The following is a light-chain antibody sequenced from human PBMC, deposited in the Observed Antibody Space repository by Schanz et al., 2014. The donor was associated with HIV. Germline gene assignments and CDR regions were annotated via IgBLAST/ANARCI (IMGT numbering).Light chain of an antibody. V-gene: IGKV3-20*01. CDR3: QHYGGSPGT. CDR2: GAS. J-gene: IGKJ2*01. CDR1: QSISRNY. Sequence: EIVLTQSPGTLSLSPGERATLSCRASQSISRNYLAWFQQKPGQAPRLLIYGASSRATGVPDRFSGSGSGTDFTLTISRLEPEDFTVYYCQHYGGSPGTFGRGTKLEI.